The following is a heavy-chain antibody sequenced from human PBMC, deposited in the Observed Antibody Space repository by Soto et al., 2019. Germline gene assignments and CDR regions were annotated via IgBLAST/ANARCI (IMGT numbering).Heavy chain of an antibody. D-gene: IGHD4-17*01. J-gene: IGHJ5*02. CDR1: GYTFTSYG. CDR3: ARRWYGDFRNWFDP. V-gene: IGHV1-18*01. Sequence: GASVKVSCKASGYTFTSYGISWVRQAPGQGLEWMGWISAYNGNTNYAQKLQGRVTMTTDTSTSTAYMELRSLRSDDTAVYYCARRWYGDFRNWFDPWGQGTLVTVSS. CDR2: ISAYNGNT.